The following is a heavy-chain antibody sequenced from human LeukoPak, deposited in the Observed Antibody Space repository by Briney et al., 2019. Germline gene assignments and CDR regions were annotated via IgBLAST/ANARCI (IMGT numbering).Heavy chain of an antibody. CDR2: ISSSSSTI. D-gene: IGHD3/OR15-3a*01. CDR1: GLTFSSHP. J-gene: IGHJ4*02. V-gene: IGHV3-48*01. Sequence: AGGSLRLPCAASGLTFSSHPMNWLRHAPGKALEWVSFISSSSSTIYYADSVKGRFTISRDNAKNSLYLQMNTLRAEDTAVYYCARRSVDLQRPFDDWGQGTLVTVSS. CDR3: ARRSVDLQRPFDD.